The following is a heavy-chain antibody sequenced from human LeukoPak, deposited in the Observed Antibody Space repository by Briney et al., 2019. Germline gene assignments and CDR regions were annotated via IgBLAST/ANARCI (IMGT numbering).Heavy chain of an antibody. CDR2: INHSGST. Sequence: SETLSLTCAVYGGSFSGYYWSWIRQPPGKGVEWSGEINHSGSTNYNPSLKSRVTISVDTSKNQFALKLSSVTAADTALYYCARWGSSSWSGDYFDYWGQGTLVTVSS. V-gene: IGHV4-34*01. CDR1: GGSFSGYY. J-gene: IGHJ4*02. CDR3: ARWGSSSWSGDYFDY. D-gene: IGHD6-13*01.